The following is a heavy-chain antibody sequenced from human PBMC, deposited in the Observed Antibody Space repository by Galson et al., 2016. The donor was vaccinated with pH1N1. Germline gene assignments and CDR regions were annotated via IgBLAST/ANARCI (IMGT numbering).Heavy chain of an antibody. D-gene: IGHD3-16*02. V-gene: IGHV3-9*01. Sequence: SLRLSCAASGFNFEEYAMHWVRQPPGKGLEWVSGISWKTGTIGYGDSVKGRFTISRDNAIKSLYLQMNSLRFEDTAVYYCVKVTAAQDDYRYGMDVWGQGTTATVSS. CDR1: GFNFEEYA. J-gene: IGHJ6*02. CDR2: ISWKTGTI. CDR3: VKVTAAQDDYRYGMDV.